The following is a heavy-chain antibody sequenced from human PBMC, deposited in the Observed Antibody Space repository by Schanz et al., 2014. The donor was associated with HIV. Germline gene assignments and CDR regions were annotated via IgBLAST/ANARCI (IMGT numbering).Heavy chain of an antibody. CDR1: GFRFGDYA. J-gene: IGHJ6*02. Sequence: VQLVESGGGLVQPGRSLRLSCAASGFRFGDYAMHWVRQAPGKGLEWVSSITWNSGTIVYADSGKGRFTISRDNAKDSLILQMNSLRAEDTAVYYCAKDVTTVRTYGMDVWGRGTTVTVS. CDR2: ITWNSGTI. V-gene: IGHV3-9*01. CDR3: AKDVTTVRTYGMDV. D-gene: IGHD4-4*01.